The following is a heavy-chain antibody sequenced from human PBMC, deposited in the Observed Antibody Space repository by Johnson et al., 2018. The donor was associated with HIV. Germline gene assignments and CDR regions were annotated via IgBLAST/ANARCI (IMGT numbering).Heavy chain of an antibody. Sequence: QVQLVESGGGVVQPGTSLRLSCAASGFTFSSYWMSWVRQAPGKGLEWVAVISYDGSNKYYADCVKGRFTISRDNSKNTLYLQMNSLRAEDTAVYYCAREKLELGIDAFDIWGQGTMVTVSS. J-gene: IGHJ3*02. CDR3: AREKLELGIDAFDI. D-gene: IGHD1-7*01. CDR2: ISYDGSNK. CDR1: GFTFSSYW. V-gene: IGHV3-30-3*01.